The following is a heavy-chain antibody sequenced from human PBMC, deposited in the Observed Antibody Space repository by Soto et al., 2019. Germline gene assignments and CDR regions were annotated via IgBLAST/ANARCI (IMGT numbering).Heavy chain of an antibody. CDR2: IYYSGST. V-gene: IGHV4-39*01. J-gene: IGHJ6*02. D-gene: IGHD3-10*01. Sequence: PSETLSLTCTVSGGSISSSSYYWGLIRQPPGKGLEWIGSIYYSGSTYYNPSLKSRVTISVDTSKNQFSLKLSSVTAADTAVYYCARLDSGSYLYYYYYGMDVWGQGTTVTVSS. CDR1: GGSISSSSYY. CDR3: ARLDSGSYLYYYYYGMDV.